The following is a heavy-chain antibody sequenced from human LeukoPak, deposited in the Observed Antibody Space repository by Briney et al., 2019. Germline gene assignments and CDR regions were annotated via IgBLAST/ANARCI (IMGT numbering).Heavy chain of an antibody. D-gene: IGHD2-2*01. CDR1: GFTFSSFG. V-gene: IGHV3-30*03. CDR3: ARVDVVVPAAFDY. Sequence: GRSLRLSCAASGFTFSSFGMHWVRQAPGKGLEWVAVISYDGSNKYYADSVKGRFTISRDNSKNTLYLQMNSLRAEDTAVYYCARVDVVVPAAFDYWGQGTLVTVSS. CDR2: ISYDGSNK. J-gene: IGHJ4*02.